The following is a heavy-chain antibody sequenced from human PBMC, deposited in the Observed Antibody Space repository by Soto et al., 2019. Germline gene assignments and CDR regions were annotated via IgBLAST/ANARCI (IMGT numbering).Heavy chain of an antibody. D-gene: IGHD2-21*02. CDR3: VQSRCGGDCLQSYSSHSYYGLDV. J-gene: IGHJ6*02. Sequence: QITLKESGPTLVKPTQTLTLTCTFSGFSLSTTGVGVGWIRQPPGKALEWLALIYWDDDKRYNPSLNSRLTITKDTSKNRVVLAMTNVDPVDTATYYCVQSRCGGDCLQSYSSHSYYGLDVWGQGTTVTVSS. V-gene: IGHV2-5*02. CDR1: GFSLSTTGVG. CDR2: IYWDDDK.